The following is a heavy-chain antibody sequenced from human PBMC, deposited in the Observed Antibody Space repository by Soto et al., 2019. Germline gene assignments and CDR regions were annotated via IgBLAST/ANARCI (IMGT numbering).Heavy chain of an antibody. J-gene: IGHJ5*02. D-gene: IGHD3-3*01. CDR3: AKPKIFGVVPSFDP. Sequence: ASGKVSCKASGYTFTSYGISWVRQAPGQGLEWMGWISAYNGNTNYAQKLQGRVTMTTDTSTSTAYMELRSLRSDDTAVYYCAKPKIFGVVPSFDPWGQGTLVTVSS. CDR1: GYTFTSYG. CDR2: ISAYNGNT. V-gene: IGHV1-18*01.